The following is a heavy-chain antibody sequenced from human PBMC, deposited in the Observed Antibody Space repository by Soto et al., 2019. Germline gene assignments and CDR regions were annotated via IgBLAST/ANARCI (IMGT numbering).Heavy chain of an antibody. CDR2: INAGNGNT. CDR1: VYTFTRYA. V-gene: IGHV1-3*01. J-gene: IGHJ4*02. CDR3: AREIAARPSEGFEY. Sequence: SVKVSCKASVYTFTRYAIHLVRQATGQRLEWMGWINAGNGNTKYSQKFQGRVTITRDTSASTAYMELSSLRSEDTAVYYCAREIAARPSEGFEYWGQGTLVTVSS. D-gene: IGHD6-6*01.